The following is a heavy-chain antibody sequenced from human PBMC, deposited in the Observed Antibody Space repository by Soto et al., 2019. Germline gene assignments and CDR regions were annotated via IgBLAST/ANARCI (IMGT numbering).Heavy chain of an antibody. CDR2: IWYDGSNK. CDR1: GFTFSSYG. Sequence: QVQLVESGGGVVQPGRSLRLSCAASGFTFSSYGMHWVRQAPGKGLEWVAVIWYDGSNKYYADSVKGRFTISRDNSKNTLYLQMNSLRAEDTAVYYCARDSPFYDYVWGSYRALDAFDIWGQGKMVTVSS. D-gene: IGHD3-16*02. CDR3: ARDSPFYDYVWGSYRALDAFDI. J-gene: IGHJ3*02. V-gene: IGHV3-33*01.